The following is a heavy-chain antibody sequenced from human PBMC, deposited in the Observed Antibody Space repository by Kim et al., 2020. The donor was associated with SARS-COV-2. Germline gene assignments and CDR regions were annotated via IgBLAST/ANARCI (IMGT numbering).Heavy chain of an antibody. D-gene: IGHD3-22*01. CDR1: GGTFSSYA. CDR3: ARGAKSYYDSSGYPQYFQH. CDR2: IIPIFGTA. V-gene: IGHV1-69*13. J-gene: IGHJ1*01. Sequence: SVKVSCKASGGTFSSYAISWVRQAPGQGLEWMGGIIPIFGTANYAQKFQGRVTITADESTSTAYMELSSLRSEDTAVYYCARGAKSYYDSSGYPQYFQHWGQGTLVTVSS.